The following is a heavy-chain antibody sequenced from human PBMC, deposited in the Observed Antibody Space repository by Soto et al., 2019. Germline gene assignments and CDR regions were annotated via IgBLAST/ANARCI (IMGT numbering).Heavy chain of an antibody. J-gene: IGHJ4*02. Sequence: GGSLRLSCAASGFTFSSYAMSWVRQAPGKGLEWVSTISGSAGSTYYADSVKGRFTISRDNSKNTLYLQMNSLRAEDTAVYFCAKDSPLGSWYGMLDYWGQGTLVTVSS. CDR2: ISGSAGST. CDR1: GFTFSSYA. CDR3: AKDSPLGSWYGMLDY. V-gene: IGHV3-23*01. D-gene: IGHD6-13*01.